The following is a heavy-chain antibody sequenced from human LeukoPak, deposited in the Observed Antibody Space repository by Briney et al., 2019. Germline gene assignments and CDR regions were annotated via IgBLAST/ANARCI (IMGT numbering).Heavy chain of an antibody. CDR2: IRYDGSDK. D-gene: IGHD4-17*01. CDR1: GFTFSTYG. Sequence: PGGSLRLSCAASGFTFSTYGIHWVRQAPGKGLEWVAFIRYDGSDKYYADSVKGRFTISRDNSKNTLYLQMNSLRAEDTAIYYCAKAQVYGESGAGLFDYWGQGTLVTVSS. CDR3: AKAQVYGESGAGLFDY. J-gene: IGHJ4*02. V-gene: IGHV3-30*02.